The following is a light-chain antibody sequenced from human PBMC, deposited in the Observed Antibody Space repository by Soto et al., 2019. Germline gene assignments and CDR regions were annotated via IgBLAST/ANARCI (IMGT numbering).Light chain of an antibody. J-gene: IGKJ1*01. CDR3: HQRQSWPRT. CDR2: YTS. V-gene: IGKV3-11*01. CDR1: QYVGTR. Sequence: EIVLTQSPGTLSLSPVETATLSCRASQYVGTRLAWYQHKPGQAPRLLIYYTSNRATGIPARFSGSGSGTDFTLTINSLAPEDFAIYYCHQRQSWPRTFGQGTKVDI.